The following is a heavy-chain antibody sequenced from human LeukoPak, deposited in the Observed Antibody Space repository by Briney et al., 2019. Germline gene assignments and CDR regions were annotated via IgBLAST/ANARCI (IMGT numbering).Heavy chain of an antibody. Sequence: SETLSLTCTVSGGSISSGSYYWSWIRQPAGTGLEWIGRIYTSGSTNYNPSLKSRVTISVDTSKNQFSLKLSSVTAADTAVYYCARGSPPPGHYYYYYMDVWGKGTTVTISS. CDR1: GGSISSGSYY. CDR2: IYTSGST. V-gene: IGHV4-61*02. J-gene: IGHJ6*03. CDR3: ARGSPPPGHYYYYYMDV.